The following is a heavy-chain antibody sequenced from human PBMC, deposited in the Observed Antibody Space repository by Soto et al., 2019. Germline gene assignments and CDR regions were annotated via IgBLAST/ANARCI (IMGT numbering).Heavy chain of an antibody. J-gene: IGHJ4*02. CDR1: GFSLTTSPMG. CDR2: IYWDDDK. CDR3: AHRLSGYSWNGGYFDY. V-gene: IGHV2-5*02. Sequence: QITLKESGPTLVKPTQTLTLTCTFSGFSLTTSPMGVGWIRQPPGKALEWLVVIYWDDDKRYSPSLKSRLTITKETSKTQVVLTMTNMDPVDTATYYCAHRLSGYSWNGGYFDYWGQGALVTVSS. D-gene: IGHD1-1*01.